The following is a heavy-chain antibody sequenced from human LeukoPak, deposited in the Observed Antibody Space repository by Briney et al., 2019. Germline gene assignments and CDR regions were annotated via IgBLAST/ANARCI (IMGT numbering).Heavy chain of an antibody. CDR3: AKPEAAAGHEGFDY. V-gene: IGHV3-30*02. D-gene: IGHD6-13*01. CDR1: GFTFSSYG. CDR2: IRYDGSNK. J-gene: IGHJ4*02. Sequence: GGSLRLSCAASGFTFSSYGMHWVRQAPGKGLEWVAFIRYDGSNKYYADSVKGRFTISRDNSKNTLYLQMNSLRAEDTAVYYCAKPEAAAGHEGFDYWGQGTLVTVSS.